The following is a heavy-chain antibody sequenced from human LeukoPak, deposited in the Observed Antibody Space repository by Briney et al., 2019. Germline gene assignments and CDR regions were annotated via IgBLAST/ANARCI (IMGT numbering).Heavy chain of an antibody. D-gene: IGHD3-22*01. CDR2: IYTSGST. Sequence: SETLSLTCTVSGGSISSYYWSWIRQPAGKGLEWIGRIYTSGSTNYNPSLKSRVTMSVDTSKNQFSLKLSPVTVAETAVYYCARDAVGSGYQRGYYYYYYMDVWGKGTTVTISS. CDR3: ARDAVGSGYQRGYYYYYYMDV. V-gene: IGHV4-4*07. CDR1: GGSISSYY. J-gene: IGHJ6*03.